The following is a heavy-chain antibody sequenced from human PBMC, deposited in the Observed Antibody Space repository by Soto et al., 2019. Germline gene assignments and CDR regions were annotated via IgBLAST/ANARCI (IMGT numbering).Heavy chain of an antibody. J-gene: IGHJ4*02. CDR1: GITFINAW. CDR2: IKNKADGGTT. CDR3: TTDPGDYQDF. V-gene: IGHV3-15*01. D-gene: IGHD4-17*01. Sequence: EVQLVESGGDMVKTGGCLRLSCEASGITFINAWMSWVRQAPGKGLEWVGRIKNKADGGTTDYAAPARGRFTISRDDSKYTLFLQMNRLEIEDTSVYYCTTDPGDYQDFWGQGTLVTVSS.